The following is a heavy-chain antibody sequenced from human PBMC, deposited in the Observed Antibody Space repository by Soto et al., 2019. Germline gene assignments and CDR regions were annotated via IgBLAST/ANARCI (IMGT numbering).Heavy chain of an antibody. J-gene: IGHJ6*02. CDR3: ASQRHGAAAGHDYYGMDV. CDR1: GHTFTSYY. V-gene: IGHV1-46*01. CDR2: INPSGGST. Sequence: ASVKVCCKASGHTFTSYYMHWVRQAPGQGLEWLGIINPSGGSTSYAQKFQGRVTMTRDTSTSTVYMELSSLRSEDTAVYYCASQRHGAAAGHDYYGMDVWCQGRTVTVSS. D-gene: IGHD6-13*01.